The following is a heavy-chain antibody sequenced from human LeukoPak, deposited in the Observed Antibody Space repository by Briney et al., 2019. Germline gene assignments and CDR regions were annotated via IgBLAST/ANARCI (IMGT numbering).Heavy chain of an antibody. V-gene: IGHV4-59*01. CDR2: IYYSGST. Sequence: PSETLSLTCTVSGGSISSYYWSWIRQPPGKGLEWIGYIYYSGSTNYNPSLKSRVTISVDTSKDQFSLRLSSVTAADTAVYYCARRGYFDSWGRGTLVTVSS. J-gene: IGHJ4*02. CDR1: GGSISSYY. CDR3: ARRGYFDS.